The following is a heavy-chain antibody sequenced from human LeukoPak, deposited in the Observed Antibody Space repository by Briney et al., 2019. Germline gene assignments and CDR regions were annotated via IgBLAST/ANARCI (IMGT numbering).Heavy chain of an antibody. CDR1: GFTFSSYA. Sequence: GGSLRLSCAASGFTFSSYAMHWVRQAPGKGLEWVAVTSYDGSNKYYADSVKGRFTISRDNSKNTLFLQINSLTAEDTAVYYCARDSIPYYYYMDVWGKGTTVTVSS. V-gene: IGHV3-30*04. J-gene: IGHJ6*03. CDR2: TSYDGSNK. D-gene: IGHD2-2*02. CDR3: ARDSIPYYYYMDV.